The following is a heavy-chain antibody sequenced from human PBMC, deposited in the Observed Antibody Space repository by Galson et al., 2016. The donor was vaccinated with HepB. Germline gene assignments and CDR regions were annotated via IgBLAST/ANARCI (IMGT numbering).Heavy chain of an antibody. J-gene: IGHJ4*02. CDR3: ASLDNRRGGEV. Sequence: SETLSLTCTVSGGSVSSGSYYWNWIRQPPGKGLEWIGEVFHSGNTNHNSSLKSRVSMSADKSKNQFSLTLTSVTAADTAVYFCASLDNRRGGEVWGQGTLVTVSS. CDR1: GGSVSSGSYY. V-gene: IGHV4-61*01. CDR2: VFHSGNT. D-gene: IGHD2-2*03.